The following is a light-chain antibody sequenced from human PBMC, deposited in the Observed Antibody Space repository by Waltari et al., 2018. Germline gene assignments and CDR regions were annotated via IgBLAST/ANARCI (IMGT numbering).Light chain of an antibody. J-gene: IGKJ4*01. Sequence: DIQMTQSPSTLSASVGDRVPITCRASQSIRKWLAWYQQKPGKGPKLLIYTASTLESGVASRFSGGGSGTEFTLTISSLQPYDFATYYCQQYNSYSLLTFGGGTKVEIK. CDR1: QSIRKW. CDR2: TAS. CDR3: QQYNSYSLLT. V-gene: IGKV1-5*03.